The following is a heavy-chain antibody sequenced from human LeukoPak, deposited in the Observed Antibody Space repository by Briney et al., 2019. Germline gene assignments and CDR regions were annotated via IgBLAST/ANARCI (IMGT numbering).Heavy chain of an antibody. D-gene: IGHD3-9*01. J-gene: IGHJ6*02. CDR2: INHSGST. Sequence: PSETLSLTCAVYGGSFSGYYWSWIRQPPGKGLEWIGEINHSGSTNYNPSLKSRVTISVDTSKNQFSLKLSSVTAADTAVYYCARLGYYDILTGYYYYYGMDVWGQGTTVTVSS. CDR1: GGSFSGYY. V-gene: IGHV4-34*01. CDR3: ARLGYYDILTGYYYYYGMDV.